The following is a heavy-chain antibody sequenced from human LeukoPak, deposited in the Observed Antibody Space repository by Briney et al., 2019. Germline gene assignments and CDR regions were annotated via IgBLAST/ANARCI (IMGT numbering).Heavy chain of an antibody. CDR1: GGSISSGSYY. D-gene: IGHD3-10*01. J-gene: IGHJ5*02. Sequence: SQTLSLTCTVSGGSISSGSYYWSWIRQPAGKGLEWIGRIYTSGSTNYNPSLKSRVTISVDTSKNQFSLKLSSVTAADTAVYYCARDIRYYGSGSYSWFDPWGQGTLVTVSS. CDR2: IYTSGST. CDR3: ARDIRYYGSGSYSWFDP. V-gene: IGHV4-61*02.